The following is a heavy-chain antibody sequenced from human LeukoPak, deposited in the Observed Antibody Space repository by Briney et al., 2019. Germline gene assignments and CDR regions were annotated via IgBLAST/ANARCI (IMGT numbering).Heavy chain of an antibody. J-gene: IGHJ6*02. CDR3: ARVNQYGDSNYYYYYGMDV. V-gene: IGHV1-69*13. Sequence: ASVKVSCKASGYTFTGYYLHWVRQAPGQGLEWMGGIIPIFGTANYAQKFQGRVTITADESTSTAYMELSSLRSEDTAVYYCARVNQYGDSNYYYYYGMDVWGQGTTVTVSS. CDR2: IIPIFGTA. D-gene: IGHD4-17*01. CDR1: GYTFTGYY.